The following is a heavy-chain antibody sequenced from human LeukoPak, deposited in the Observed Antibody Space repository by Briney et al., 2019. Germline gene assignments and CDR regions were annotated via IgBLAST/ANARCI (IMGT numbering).Heavy chain of an antibody. D-gene: IGHD6-13*01. CDR3: TTLDSSSWYSYYSY. CDR1: GFTFSDAW. CDR2: IRSKTDGGTA. J-gene: IGHJ4*02. V-gene: IGHV3-15*01. Sequence: PGRSLRLSCAASGFTFSDAWMSWVRQAPGKGLEWVGRIRSKTDGGTADYAAPVKGRFTISREDSKNTLYLLMNSLKIEDTAVYYCTTLDSSSWYSYYSYWGQGTLVTVSS.